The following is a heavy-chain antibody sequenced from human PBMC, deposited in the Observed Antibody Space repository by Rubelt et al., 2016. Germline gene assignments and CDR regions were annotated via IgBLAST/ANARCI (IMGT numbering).Heavy chain of an antibody. CDR3: AREIAARPIDY. J-gene: IGHJ4*02. Sequence: ASGGTFSSYAISWVRQAPGQGLEWMGRIIPILGIANYAQKFQGRVTITADKSTSTAYMELSSLRSEDTAVYYCAREIAARPIDYWGQGTLVTVSS. V-gene: IGHV1-69*04. CDR2: IIPILGIA. D-gene: IGHD6-6*01. CDR1: GGTFSSYA.